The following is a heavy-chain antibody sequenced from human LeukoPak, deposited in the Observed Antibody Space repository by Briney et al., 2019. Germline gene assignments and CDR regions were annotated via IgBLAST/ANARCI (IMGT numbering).Heavy chain of an antibody. Sequence: GGSLRLSCAASGFTFSSYAMHWVRQAPGKGLEWVAVIWSDGSNKYYADSVKGRFTFSRDNSKNTLFLQMNSLRAEDTAVYYCARDGDYGDYTGYFDYWGQGTLVTVSS. CDR1: GFTFSSYA. J-gene: IGHJ4*02. D-gene: IGHD4-17*01. V-gene: IGHV3-33*01. CDR3: ARDGDYGDYTGYFDY. CDR2: IWSDGSNK.